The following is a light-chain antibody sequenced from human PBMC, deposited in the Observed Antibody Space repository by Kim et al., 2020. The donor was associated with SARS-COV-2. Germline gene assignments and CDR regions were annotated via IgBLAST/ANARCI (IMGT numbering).Light chain of an antibody. Sequence: EMVMTQSPATLSVSPGESATLSCRASQSVGRRMAWYQQKPGQSPSLLIYDASARATGIPARFSGSGSGTDFSLTISSLQSEDFAVYYCQQYNNSPPGTFGQGTKLEIK. J-gene: IGKJ2*02. V-gene: IGKV3-15*01. CDR3: QQYNNSPPGT. CDR2: DAS. CDR1: QSVGRR.